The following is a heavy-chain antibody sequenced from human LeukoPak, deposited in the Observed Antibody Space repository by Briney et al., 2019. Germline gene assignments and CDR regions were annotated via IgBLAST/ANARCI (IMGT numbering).Heavy chain of an antibody. Sequence: PSETLSLTCTVSGGSITSYYWTYIRQPAAKGLEWIGRIHTSGSTNYNPSLKSRVTMSVDTSKNQFSLNLSSVTAADTAMYYCAREFSGTSIAARVFDSWGQGTLVTVSS. J-gene: IGHJ4*02. CDR1: GGSITSYY. D-gene: IGHD6-6*01. CDR3: AREFSGTSIAARVFDS. V-gene: IGHV4-4*07. CDR2: IHTSGST.